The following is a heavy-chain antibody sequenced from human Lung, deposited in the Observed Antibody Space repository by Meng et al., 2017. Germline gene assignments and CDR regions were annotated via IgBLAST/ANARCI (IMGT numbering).Heavy chain of an antibody. D-gene: IGHD5-12*01. J-gene: IGHJ4*02. Sequence: GGPLRLSCAASGFMFSNSWMSWVRQAPGRGLEWVANIGQDGSEKYYVDSVKGRFTVSRDNARNSLYLQLSSLRAEDTVVYYCARLEFGGYDRTFDHWGQGSLVTVSS. CDR3: ARLEFGGYDRTFDH. V-gene: IGHV3-7*01. CDR2: IGQDGSEK. CDR1: GFMFSNSW.